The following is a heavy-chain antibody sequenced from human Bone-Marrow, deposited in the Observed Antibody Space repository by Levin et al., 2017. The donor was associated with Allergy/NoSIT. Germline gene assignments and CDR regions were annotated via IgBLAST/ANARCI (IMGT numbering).Heavy chain of an antibody. CDR3: ARKGGSGWVFYFDH. CDR2: IYPTDSHA. V-gene: IGHV5-51*01. J-gene: IGHJ4*02. CDR1: GYSFANHW. Sequence: GESLKISCKASGYSFANHWIAWVRQVPGKGLEWMGIIYPTDSHATYSPSFQGQVTMSADKTTSTAYLQWSSLKASDTAMYYCARKGGSGWVFYFDHWGQGTLVAVSS. D-gene: IGHD6-19*01.